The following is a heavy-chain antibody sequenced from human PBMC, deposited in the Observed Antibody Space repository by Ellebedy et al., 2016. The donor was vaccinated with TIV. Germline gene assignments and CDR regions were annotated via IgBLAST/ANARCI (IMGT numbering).Heavy chain of an antibody. V-gene: IGHV4-30-4*08. Sequence: SETLSLTCTVSGGSINNGDYYWSWIRQSPGKGLEWIGNIDDSGDTYYNPSLKSRSTISIDAPNNEFSLRLSSVSVADTAVYFCAREVRSVAARCFFDLWGQGNPVNVSS. J-gene: IGHJ4*02. CDR2: IDDSGDT. CDR1: GGSINNGDYY. CDR3: AREVRSVAARCFFDL. D-gene: IGHD6-6*01.